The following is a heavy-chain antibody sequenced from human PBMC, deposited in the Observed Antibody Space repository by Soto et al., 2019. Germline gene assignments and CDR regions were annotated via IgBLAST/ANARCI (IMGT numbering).Heavy chain of an antibody. CDR2: INPSGGST. CDR1: GYTFTSYY. D-gene: IGHD1-26*01. V-gene: IGHV1-46*01. CDR3: ARDPIVGATTEFGDYFDY. Sequence: ASVKVSCKASGYTFTSYYMHWVRQAPGQGLEWMGIINPSGGSTSYAQKFQGRVTMTRDTSTSTVYMELSSLRSEDTAVYYCARDPIVGATTEFGDYFDYWGQGTLVTVSS. J-gene: IGHJ4*02.